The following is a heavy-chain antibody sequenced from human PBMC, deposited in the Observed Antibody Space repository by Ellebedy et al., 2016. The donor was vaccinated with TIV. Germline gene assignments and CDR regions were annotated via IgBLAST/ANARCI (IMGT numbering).Heavy chain of an antibody. CDR3: AREGGRVVAATLRWFDP. Sequence: ASVKVSCKASGGTFSSYAISWVRQAPGQGLEWMGGIIPIFGTANYAQKFQGRVTITADESTSTAYMELSSLRSEDTAVYYYAREGGRVVAATLRWFDPWGQGTLVTVSS. V-gene: IGHV1-69*13. J-gene: IGHJ5*02. CDR2: IIPIFGTA. D-gene: IGHD2-15*01. CDR1: GGTFSSYA.